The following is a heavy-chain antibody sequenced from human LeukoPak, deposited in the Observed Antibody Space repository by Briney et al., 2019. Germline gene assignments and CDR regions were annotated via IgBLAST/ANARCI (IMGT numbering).Heavy chain of an antibody. V-gene: IGHV3-30-3*01. CDR2: ISYDGSNK. J-gene: IGHJ4*02. CDR1: GFTFSSYA. D-gene: IGHD3-10*01. Sequence: PGGSPRLSCAASGFTFSSYAMHWVRQAPGKGLEWVAVISYDGSNKYYADSVKGRFTISRDNSKNTLYLQMNSLRAEDTAVYYCARDLEPQELLWFGGFDYWGQGTLVTVSS. CDR3: ARDLEPQELLWFGGFDY.